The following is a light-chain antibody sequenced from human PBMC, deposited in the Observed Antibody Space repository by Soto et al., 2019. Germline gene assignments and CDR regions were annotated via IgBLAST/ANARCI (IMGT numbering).Light chain of an antibody. J-gene: IGKJ5*01. Sequence: EIVLTQSPATLSLSPGEGATLSCRASQSVSSYLAWYQQKPGQAPRLLIYDASNRATGIPARFSGSGSGTDFPLTIRSLVPEDFSVYYCQHRSNWPPRFGQGTRLEIK. CDR2: DAS. CDR1: QSVSSY. CDR3: QHRSNWPPR. V-gene: IGKV3-11*01.